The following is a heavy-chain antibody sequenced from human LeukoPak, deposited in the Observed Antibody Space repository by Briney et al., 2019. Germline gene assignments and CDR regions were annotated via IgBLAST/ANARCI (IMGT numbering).Heavy chain of an antibody. Sequence: SETLSLTCTVSGGSISSSSYYWGWIRQPPGKGLEWIGSIYYSGSTYYNPSLKSRGTISVDTSKNQFSLKLSSVTAADTAVYYCARYSPTVIAGRYYYYGMDVWGQGTTVTVSS. CDR3: ARYSPTVIAGRYYYYGMDV. V-gene: IGHV4-39*07. CDR2: IYYSGST. D-gene: IGHD3-22*01. CDR1: GGSISSSSYY. J-gene: IGHJ6*02.